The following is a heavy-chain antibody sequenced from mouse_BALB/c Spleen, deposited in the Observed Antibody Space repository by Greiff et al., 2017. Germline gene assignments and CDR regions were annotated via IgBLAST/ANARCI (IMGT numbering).Heavy chain of an antibody. CDR2: IDPSDSYT. Sequence: QQSCKASGYTFTSYWMHWVKQRPGQGLEWIGEIDPSDSYTNYNQKFKGKATLTVDKSSSTAYMQLSSLTSEDSAVYYCARRGYGTSFDYWGQGTTLTVSS. V-gene: IGHV1-69*02. CDR3: ARRGYGTSFDY. D-gene: IGHD1-1*01. CDR1: GYTFTSYW. J-gene: IGHJ2*01.